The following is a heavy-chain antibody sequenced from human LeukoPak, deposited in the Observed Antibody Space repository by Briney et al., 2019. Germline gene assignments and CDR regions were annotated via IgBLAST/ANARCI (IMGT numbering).Heavy chain of an antibody. V-gene: IGHV4-59*01. CDR2: LYYSGST. CDR1: GGFISCYY. J-gene: IGHJ3*02. Sequence: KPSETLSLTCTASGGFISCYYWSWIRQPPGKGLEGTCYLYYSGSTNYNPPPKSRVTISVDGPKNHFSLKVSPCAGADTAVYYCARELNDAFDIWGQGTMVTASS. CDR3: ARELNDAFDI.